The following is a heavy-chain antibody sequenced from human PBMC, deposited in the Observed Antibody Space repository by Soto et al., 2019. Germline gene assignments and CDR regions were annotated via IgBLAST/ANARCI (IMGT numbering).Heavy chain of an antibody. Sequence: EVQLVESGGDLVQRGGSLRLSCEASGFDVSNTDMSWVRQAPGKGLEWVSVIYSGCYTNYADSVKDRFIVSRDSPKNTLYLPMDSLRAEDTAVYYCAREAIIVIAAPEYYFDYWGQGTLVTVSS. CDR1: GFDVSNTD. J-gene: IGHJ4*02. CDR2: IYSGCYT. V-gene: IGHV3-66*01. CDR3: AREAIIVIAAPEYYFDY. D-gene: IGHD3-22*01.